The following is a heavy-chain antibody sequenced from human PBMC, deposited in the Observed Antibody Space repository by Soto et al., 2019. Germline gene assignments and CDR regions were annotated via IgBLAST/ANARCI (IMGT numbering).Heavy chain of an antibody. V-gene: IGHV3-74*01. CDR1: GFTSSRYW. CDR3: TRDYYDRSGSDYVDYGMDV. J-gene: IGHJ6*02. D-gene: IGHD3-22*01. Sequence: GGSLRLSCAASGFTSSRYWMHWVRQAPGKGLVWVSRIHFDGSSTRYADSVQGRFTISRDNAKNTLYLQMHSLRAEDTAVYYCTRDYYDRSGSDYVDYGMDVWGQGTTVTVSS. CDR2: IHFDGSST.